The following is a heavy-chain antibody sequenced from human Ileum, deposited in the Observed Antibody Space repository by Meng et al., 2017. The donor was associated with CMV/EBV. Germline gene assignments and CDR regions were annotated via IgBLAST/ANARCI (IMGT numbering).Heavy chain of an antibody. D-gene: IGHD5-24*01. CDR3: ARGRRDGYNNPPLDY. CDR1: GGSFSGYS. J-gene: IGHJ4*02. CDR2: INHSGST. V-gene: IGHV4-34*01. Sequence: QVPPQQGGAGLLKHSEALSFTCAVSGGSFSGYSWSWIRQPPGKGLEWIGEINHSGSTNYNPSLKSRVTISVDTSKNQFSLKLSSVTAADTAVYYCARGRRDGYNNPPLDYWGQGTLVTVSS.